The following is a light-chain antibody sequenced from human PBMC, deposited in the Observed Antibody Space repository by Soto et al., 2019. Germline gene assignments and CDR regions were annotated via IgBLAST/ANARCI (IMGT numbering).Light chain of an antibody. CDR2: DVS. Sequence: QSALTQPASLSGSPGRSITISCTGTSTDIGSYNYVSWYQQHPGKAPKLMIFDVSYRPSGISDRFSGSKSGNTASLTISGLQPEDEADYYCSSYGASSTLFGGGTKVTVL. CDR3: SSYGASSTL. V-gene: IGLV2-14*03. CDR1: STDIGSYNY. J-gene: IGLJ2*01.